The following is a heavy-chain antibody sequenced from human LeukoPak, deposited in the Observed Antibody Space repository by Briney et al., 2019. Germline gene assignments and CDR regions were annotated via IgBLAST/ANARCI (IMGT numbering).Heavy chain of an antibody. V-gene: IGHV3-7*01. Sequence: GGSLRLSCAASGFTFSNYWMSWVRLAPGKGLEWVANIKKDGSEKYYVDSVKGRFTISRDNAKNSVFLQMNSLRAEDTAVYYCARGLSGEGWYFDLWGRGTLVTVSS. D-gene: IGHD3-3*01. CDR2: IKKDGSEK. J-gene: IGHJ2*01. CDR1: GFTFSNYW. CDR3: ARGLSGEGWYFDL.